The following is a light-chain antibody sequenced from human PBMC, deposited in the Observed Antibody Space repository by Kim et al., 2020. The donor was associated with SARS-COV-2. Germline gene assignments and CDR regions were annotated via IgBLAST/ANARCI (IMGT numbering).Light chain of an antibody. CDR2: ADN. CDR1: SDSIATAY. V-gene: IGLV6-57*03. Sequence: GRTVTISCTRTSDSIATAYVRWSQQRPGSAPATVIYADNERPSGVPDRFSGSSDASSNSASLTISGLKTEDEADYYCHSYDRDSHVFGTGTKVTVL. J-gene: IGLJ1*01. CDR3: HSYDRDSHV.